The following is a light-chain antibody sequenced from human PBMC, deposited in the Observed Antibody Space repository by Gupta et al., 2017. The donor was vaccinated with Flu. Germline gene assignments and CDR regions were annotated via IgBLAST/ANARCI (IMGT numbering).Light chain of an antibody. J-gene: IGLJ3*02. CDR1: SSDVGGYNY. V-gene: IGLV2-14*01. CDR3: SSYTSSNSLE. CDR2: EVI. Sequence: QSALTQPASVSGSPGQSITISCTGTSSDVGGYNYVSWYQHHPGKAPKLMIYEVIKRPSGVSSRFSGSKSGNTASLTISGRQAEDEADYYCSSYTSSNSLEFGGGTKLTVL.